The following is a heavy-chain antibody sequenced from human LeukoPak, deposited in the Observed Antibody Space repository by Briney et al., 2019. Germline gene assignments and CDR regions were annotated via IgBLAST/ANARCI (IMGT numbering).Heavy chain of an antibody. CDR3: ARVNAAWGLSGYYYYMDV. J-gene: IGHJ6*03. CDR2: INSDGSST. CDR1: GFTFSSYW. V-gene: IGHV3-74*01. D-gene: IGHD7-27*01. Sequence: RPGGSLRLSCAASGFTFSSYWMHWVRQAPGKGLVWVSRINSDGSSTSYADSVKGRFTISRDNAKNTLYLQMNSLRAEDTAVYYCARVNAAWGLSGYYYYMDVWGKGTTVTISS.